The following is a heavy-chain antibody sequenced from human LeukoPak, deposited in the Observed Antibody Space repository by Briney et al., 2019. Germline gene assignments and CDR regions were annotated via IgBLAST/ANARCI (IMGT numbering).Heavy chain of an antibody. J-gene: IGHJ6*02. CDR3: ARGRTYYYDTSGYYPSIYYGMDV. Sequence: PSETLSLTCAVSGGSFSGYYWYWIRQPPGKGLEWIGEINHGESTNYSPSPKSRATLSVDTSKNQFSLKLTSVTAADTAVYYCARGRTYYYDTSGYYPSIYYGMDVWGQGTTVIVSS. D-gene: IGHD3-22*01. CDR1: GGSFSGYY. V-gene: IGHV4-34*01. CDR2: INHGEST.